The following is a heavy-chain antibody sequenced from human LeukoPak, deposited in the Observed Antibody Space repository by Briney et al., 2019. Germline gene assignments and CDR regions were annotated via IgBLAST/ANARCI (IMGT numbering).Heavy chain of an antibody. Sequence: GGSLRLSCAVSGFTFSDHFLDRVHQAPGKGLEWVGRSRNKAKSYTTEYAASVKGRFTISRDDSKNSLYLQMNSLKTEDTAVYYCVRVGSVAGSDYLDYWGQGTLVTVSS. CDR3: VRVGSVAGSDYLDY. CDR1: GFTFSDHF. J-gene: IGHJ4*02. CDR2: SRNKAKSYTT. D-gene: IGHD6-19*01. V-gene: IGHV3-72*01.